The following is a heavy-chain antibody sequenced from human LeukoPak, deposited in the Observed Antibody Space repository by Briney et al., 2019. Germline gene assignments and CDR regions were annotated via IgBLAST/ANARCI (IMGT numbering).Heavy chain of an antibody. D-gene: IGHD6-19*01. CDR1: GFTFSDYY. Sequence: PGGSLRLSCAASGFTFSDYYMSWIRQAPGKGLEWVSYISSSGSTIYYADSVKGRFTISRDNAKNSLYLQMNSLRAEDTAVYYCARGLRQWLVYAFDIWGQGTMVTVSS. J-gene: IGHJ3*02. CDR2: ISSSGSTI. CDR3: ARGLRQWLVYAFDI. V-gene: IGHV3-11*04.